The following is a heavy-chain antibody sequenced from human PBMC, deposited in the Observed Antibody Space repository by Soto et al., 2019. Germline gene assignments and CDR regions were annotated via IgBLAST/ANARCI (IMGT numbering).Heavy chain of an antibody. CDR1: GFTFSSYA. D-gene: IGHD3-22*01. Sequence: GGSLRLSCAASGFTFSSYAMSWVRQAPGKGLEWVSAISGSGGSTCYADSVKGRFTISRDNSKNTLYLQMNSLRAEDTAVYYCAKGGDSSGYYQYYFDYWSQGTLVTVSS. V-gene: IGHV3-23*01. CDR3: AKGGDSSGYYQYYFDY. J-gene: IGHJ4*02. CDR2: ISGSGGST.